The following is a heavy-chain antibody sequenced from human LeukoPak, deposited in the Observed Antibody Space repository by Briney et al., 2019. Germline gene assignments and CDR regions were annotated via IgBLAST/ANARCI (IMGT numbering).Heavy chain of an antibody. V-gene: IGHV3-74*01. J-gene: IGHJ6*02. CDR3: ARAAFGRNGLDV. Sequence: GGSLRLSCEASEFTFTKYWMHWVRQVPGKGLVWVSRISGDGIINYAGSVEGRFTISKDSAEKTLYLQMNSLTIDDTAVYYCARAAFGRNGLDVWGHGTTVIVSS. CDR2: ISGDGII. D-gene: IGHD3-10*01. CDR1: EFTFTKYW.